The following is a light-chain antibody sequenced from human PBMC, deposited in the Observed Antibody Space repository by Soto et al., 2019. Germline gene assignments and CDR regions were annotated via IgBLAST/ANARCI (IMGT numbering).Light chain of an antibody. CDR1: SSNIGSNT. J-gene: IGLJ1*01. CDR2: SNN. CDR3: AAWDDSLNGHYV. V-gene: IGLV1-44*01. Sequence: VLTQPPSASGTPGQRVTISCSGSSSNIGSNTVNWYQQLPGTAPKLLIYSNNQRPSGVPDRFSGSKSGTSASLAISGLQSEDEADYYCAAWDDSLNGHYVFGTGTKVTVL.